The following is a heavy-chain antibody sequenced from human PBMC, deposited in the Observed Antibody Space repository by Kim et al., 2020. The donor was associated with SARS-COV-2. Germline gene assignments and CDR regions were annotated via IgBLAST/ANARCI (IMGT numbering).Heavy chain of an antibody. CDR3: AREPYYDFWSGNYGMDV. CDR2: INTNTGNP. Sequence: ASVKVSCKASGYTFTSYAMNWVRQAPGQGLEWMGWINTNTGNPTYAQGFTGRFVFSLDTSVSTAYLQISSLKAEDTAVYYCAREPYYDFWSGNYGMDVWGQGTTVTVSS. D-gene: IGHD3-3*01. J-gene: IGHJ6*02. CDR1: GYTFTSYA. V-gene: IGHV7-4-1*02.